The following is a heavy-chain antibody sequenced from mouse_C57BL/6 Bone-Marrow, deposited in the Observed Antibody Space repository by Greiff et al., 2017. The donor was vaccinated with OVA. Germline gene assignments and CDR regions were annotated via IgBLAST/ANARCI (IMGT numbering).Heavy chain of an antibody. CDR1: GYTFTDYE. Sequence: VQLKESGAELVRPGASVKLSCKASGYTFTDYEMHCVKQTPVHGLEWIGAIDPETCGTAYNQKFKGKATLTADKYSRTAYMELRSLTSEDSAFDFCTTGTWFAYWGQGTLVTVSA. CDR2: IDPETCGT. J-gene: IGHJ3*01. D-gene: IGHD4-1*01. V-gene: IGHV1-23*01. CDR3: TTGTWFAY.